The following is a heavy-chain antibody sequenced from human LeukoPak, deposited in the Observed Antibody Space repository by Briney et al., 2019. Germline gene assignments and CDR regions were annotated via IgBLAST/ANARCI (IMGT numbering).Heavy chain of an antibody. V-gene: IGHV3-23*01. D-gene: IGHD4-17*01. CDR3: AKEGNGDYYFDH. CDR2: MSGSAGST. J-gene: IGHJ4*02. Sequence: PGGSLRLSCAASGFTFSTYGMSWVRQAPGKGLEWVSAMSGSAGSTYYADAVKGRFTISRDNSKNTLYLQMNSLRAEDTAVYYCAKEGNGDYYFDHWGQGTLVTVSS. CDR1: GFTFSTYG.